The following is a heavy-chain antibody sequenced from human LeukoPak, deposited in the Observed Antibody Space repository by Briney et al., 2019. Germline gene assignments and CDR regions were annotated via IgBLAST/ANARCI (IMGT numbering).Heavy chain of an antibody. Sequence: GESLKNSCKGSGYSFTSYWIGWVRQMPGKGLEWMGIIYPGDSDTRYSPSFQGQVTISADKSISTAYLQWSSLKASDTAMYYCARQTRDDILTGYCDYWGQGTLVTVSS. J-gene: IGHJ4*02. CDR1: GYSFTSYW. D-gene: IGHD3-9*01. CDR3: ARQTRDDILTGYCDY. CDR2: IYPGDSDT. V-gene: IGHV5-51*01.